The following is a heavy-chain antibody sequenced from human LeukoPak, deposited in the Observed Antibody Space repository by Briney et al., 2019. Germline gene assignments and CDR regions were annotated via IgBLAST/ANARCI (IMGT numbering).Heavy chain of an antibody. CDR3: ARGLDNYYYDSSGSRNWFDP. CDR1: GGSISSSSYY. CDR2: IYYSGST. D-gene: IGHD3-22*01. Sequence: SETLSLTCTVSGGSISSSSYYWGWIRQPPGKGLEWIGSIYYSGSTYYNPSLKSRVTISVDTSKNQFSLKLSSVTAADTAVYYCARGLDNYYYDSSGSRNWFDPWGQGTLVTVSS. V-gene: IGHV4-39*07. J-gene: IGHJ5*02.